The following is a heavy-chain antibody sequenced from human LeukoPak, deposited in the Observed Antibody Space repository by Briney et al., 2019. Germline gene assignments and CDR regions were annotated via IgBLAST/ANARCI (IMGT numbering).Heavy chain of an antibody. J-gene: IGHJ4*02. CDR1: GGSISSSSYY. Sequence: PSETLSLTCTVSGGSISSSSYYWGWIRQPPGKGLEWIGSIYYSGSTYYKPSLKSRVTISVDTSKNQFSLKLSSVTAADTAVYYCAPLLRGSGSYNPLIDYWGQGTLVTVSS. CDR2: IYYSGST. CDR3: APLLRGSGSYNPLIDY. V-gene: IGHV4-39*01. D-gene: IGHD3-10*01.